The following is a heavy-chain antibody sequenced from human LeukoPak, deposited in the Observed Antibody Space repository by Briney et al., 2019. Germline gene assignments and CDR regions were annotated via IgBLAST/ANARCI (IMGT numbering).Heavy chain of an antibody. CDR2: IYYSGST. CDR3: ARHPSSMVRVYGMDV. V-gene: IGHV4-59*08. Sequence: SETLSLTCTVSGGSISSYYWSWIRQPPVKGLEWIGYIYYSGSTNYNPSLKSRVTISVDTSKNQFSLKLSSVTAADTAVYYCARHPSSMVRVYGMDVWGQGTTVTVSS. J-gene: IGHJ6*02. D-gene: IGHD3-10*01. CDR1: GGSISSYY.